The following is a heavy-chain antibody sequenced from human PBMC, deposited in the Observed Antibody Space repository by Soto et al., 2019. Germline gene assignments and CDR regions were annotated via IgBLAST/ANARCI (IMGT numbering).Heavy chain of an antibody. V-gene: IGHV4-59*13. J-gene: IGHJ4*02. D-gene: IGHD2-8*01. CDR1: GGSIGPYY. CDR3: ARDGYCTNGVCYGGGGPFDY. CDR2: IFYSGST. Sequence: PSEPLSLTCTVSGGSIGPYYRNWIRQSPGKGLEWIGYIFYSGSTNYNPSLKSRLTLSVDTSKNQVSLKLSSVTAADTAVYYCARDGYCTNGVCYGGGGPFDYWGQGTLVTVSS.